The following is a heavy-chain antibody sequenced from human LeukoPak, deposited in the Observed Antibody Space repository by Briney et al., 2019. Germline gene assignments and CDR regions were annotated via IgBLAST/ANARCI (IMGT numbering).Heavy chain of an antibody. D-gene: IGHD3-3*01. Sequence: GGSLRLSCAASGFTFSSQSMNWVRQAPGKGLEWVSSISSSSTYIYYADSVKGRFTISRDNAKNSLYLQMNSLRAEDTAVYYCAKGHQKDDFWSGYYTVDYWGQGTLVTVSS. CDR3: AKGHQKDDFWSGYYTVDY. CDR1: GFTFSSQS. J-gene: IGHJ4*02. CDR2: ISSSSTYI. V-gene: IGHV3-21*01.